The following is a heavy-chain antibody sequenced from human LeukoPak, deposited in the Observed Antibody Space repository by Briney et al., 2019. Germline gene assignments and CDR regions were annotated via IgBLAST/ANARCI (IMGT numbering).Heavy chain of an antibody. CDR2: IYYSGST. J-gene: IGHJ4*02. D-gene: IGHD3-16*01. CDR3: ARSRGIGYFDY. Sequence: SETLSLTCTVSGGSISSYYWSWIRQPPGKGLEWIGYIYYSGSTNYNPSLKSRVTISVDTSKNQFSLKLSSVTAADTAVYYCARSRGIGYFDYWGQGTLVTVSS. CDR1: GGSISSYY. V-gene: IGHV4-59*01.